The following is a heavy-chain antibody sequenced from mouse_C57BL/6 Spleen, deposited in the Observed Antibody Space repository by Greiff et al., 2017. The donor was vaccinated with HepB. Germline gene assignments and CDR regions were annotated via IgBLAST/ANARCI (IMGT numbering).Heavy chain of an antibody. D-gene: IGHD1-1*01. Sequence: VKLMESGAELVKPGASVKLSCKASGYTFTEYTIHWVKQRSGQGLEWIGWFYPGSGSIKYNEKFKDKATLTADKSSSTVYMELSRLTSEDSAVYFCAGHSYYYGSSFYYFDYWGQGTTLTVSS. J-gene: IGHJ2*01. V-gene: IGHV1-62-2*01. CDR2: FYPGSGSI. CDR1: GYTFTEYT. CDR3: AGHSYYYGSSFYYFDY.